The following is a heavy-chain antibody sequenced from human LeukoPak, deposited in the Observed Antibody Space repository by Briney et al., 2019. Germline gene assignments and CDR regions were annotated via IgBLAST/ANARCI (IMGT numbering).Heavy chain of an antibody. J-gene: IGHJ6*02. CDR3: ARELESTYYYYGMDV. D-gene: IGHD2-2*01. V-gene: IGHV1-18*01. CDR2: ISAYNGNT. Sequence: ASVKVSCKASGYTFTSYGISWVRQAPGQGLEWMGWISAYNGNTNYAQKLQGRVTMTTDTSTSTAYMELRSLRSDDTAVYYCARELESTYYYYGMDVWGQGTTVPVSS. CDR1: GYTFTSYG.